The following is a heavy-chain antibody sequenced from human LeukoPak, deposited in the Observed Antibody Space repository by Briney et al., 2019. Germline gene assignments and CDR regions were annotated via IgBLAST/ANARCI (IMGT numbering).Heavy chain of an antibody. CDR3: ARDTGYSSGWADWYFDL. D-gene: IGHD6-19*01. CDR1: GYSISSGYY. Sequence: PSETLSLTCAVSGYSISSGYYWGWIRQAPGKGLEWIGSIYHSGSTYYNPSLKSRVTISVDTSKNQFSLKLSSVTAADTAVYYCARDTGYSSGWADWYFDLWGRGTLVTVSS. CDR2: IYHSGST. J-gene: IGHJ2*01. V-gene: IGHV4-38-2*02.